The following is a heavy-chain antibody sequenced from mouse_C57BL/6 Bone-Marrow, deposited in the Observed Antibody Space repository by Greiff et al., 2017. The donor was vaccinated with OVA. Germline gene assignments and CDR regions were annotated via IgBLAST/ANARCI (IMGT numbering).Heavy chain of an antibody. J-gene: IGHJ1*03. D-gene: IGHD1-1*01. CDR3: ATYYYGSSPWYFDV. V-gene: IGHV5-17*01. Sequence: DVMLVESGGGLVKPGGSLKLSCAASGFTFSDYGMHWVRQAPEKGLEWVAYISSGSSTIYYADTVKGRFTISRDNAKNTLFLQMTSLRSEDTAMYYCATYYYGSSPWYFDVWGTGTTVTVSS. CDR2: ISSGSSTI. CDR1: GFTFSDYG.